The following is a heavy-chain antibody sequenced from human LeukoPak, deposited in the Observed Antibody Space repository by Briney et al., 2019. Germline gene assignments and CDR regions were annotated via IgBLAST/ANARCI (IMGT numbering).Heavy chain of an antibody. J-gene: IGHJ5*02. CDR3: ARDPRSMTQASNGWFDP. V-gene: IGHV3-23*01. CDR1: GFTLSSYE. CDR2: IDYSGGNT. D-gene: IGHD1-1*01. Sequence: PGGSLRLPCTASGFTLSSYEMSWIRQAPGKGLEGGSSIDYSGGNTYYADSVKGRFTISRDNSKNSLYRQMNSLRAQDTAVYYCARDPRSMTQASNGWFDPWGQGTLVTVSS.